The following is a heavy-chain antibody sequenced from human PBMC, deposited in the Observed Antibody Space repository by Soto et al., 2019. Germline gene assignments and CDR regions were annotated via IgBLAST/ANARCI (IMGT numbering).Heavy chain of an antibody. V-gene: IGHV4-39*02. CDR2: IYYSGST. J-gene: IGHJ5*02. CDR3: ARGGIADRLGA. CDR1: GGSIGSSSYY. D-gene: IGHD6-6*01. Sequence: ASETLSLTCTVSGGSIGSSSYYWGWIRQPPGKGLEWIGSIYYSGSTHYNPSLKSRVTVSVDTSKNHFSLRLSSVSAADTAVYYCARGGIADRLGAWGQGSLVTVSS.